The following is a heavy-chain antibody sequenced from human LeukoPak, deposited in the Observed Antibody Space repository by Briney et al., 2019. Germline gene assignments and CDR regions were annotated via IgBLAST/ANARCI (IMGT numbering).Heavy chain of an antibody. V-gene: IGHV1-18*04. D-gene: IGHD2-15*01. Sequence: ASVKVSCKASGYTFTSYGITWVRQAPGQGLEGMGWISTYNSNRNYPQNLQGRVTMTTDTSTNTAYMDMRNLRSDDPAVYFCARLQVVVAATTIDYWGQGTLVTVSS. CDR3: ARLQVVVAATTIDY. CDR1: GYTFTSYG. J-gene: IGHJ4*02. CDR2: ISTYNSNR.